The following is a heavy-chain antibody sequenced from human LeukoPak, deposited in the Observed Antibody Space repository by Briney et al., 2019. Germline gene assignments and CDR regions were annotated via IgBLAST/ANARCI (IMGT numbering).Heavy chain of an antibody. V-gene: IGHV4-59*08. CDR1: GGSISNYY. CDR2: IYYSGGT. J-gene: IGHJ3*02. D-gene: IGHD2-8*02. Sequence: SETLSLTCTVSGGSISNYYWSWIRQPPGKGLEWIGYIYYSGGTDYNPSLKSRVTLSVDTSKNQFSLKLSSVTAADTAVYYCARWVVYSRFDAFDIWGQGIMVTVSS. CDR3: ARWVVYSRFDAFDI.